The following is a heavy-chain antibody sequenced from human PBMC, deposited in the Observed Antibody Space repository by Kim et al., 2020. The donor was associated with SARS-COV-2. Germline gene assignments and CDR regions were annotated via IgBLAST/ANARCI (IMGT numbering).Heavy chain of an antibody. CDR1: GFTVSSNY. J-gene: IGHJ6*02. CDR3: ASQFGELSYYYYGMDV. Sequence: GGSLRLSCAASGFTVSSNYMSWVRQAPGKGLDWVSVIYSGGTTYYADSVKGRFTISRDNSKNTLYLQMNSLRAEDTAVYYCASQFGELSYYYYGMDVWGQGTTVTVSS. CDR2: IYSGGTT. D-gene: IGHD3-10*01. V-gene: IGHV3-53*01.